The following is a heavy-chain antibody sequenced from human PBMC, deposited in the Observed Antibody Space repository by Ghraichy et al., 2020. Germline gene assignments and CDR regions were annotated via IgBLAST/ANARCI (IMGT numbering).Heavy chain of an antibody. CDR2: ISGSGGNT. Sequence: GESLNISCAGSGFTFSSYAMSWVRQAPGKGLEWVSAISGSGGNTNYADSVKGRFTISRDNSKNTLYLQMNSLRAEDTAVYYCAKEAPWGGSYYNCWGQGTLVTVSS. J-gene: IGHJ4*02. V-gene: IGHV3-23*01. CDR3: AKEAPWGGSYYNC. CDR1: GFTFSSYA. D-gene: IGHD1-26*01.